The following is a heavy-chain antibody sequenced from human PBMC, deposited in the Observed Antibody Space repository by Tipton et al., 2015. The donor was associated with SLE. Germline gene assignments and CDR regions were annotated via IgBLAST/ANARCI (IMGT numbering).Heavy chain of an antibody. Sequence: QVQLVQSGAEVKKPGSSVKVSCKASGGTFSSYAISWVRQAPGQGLEWMGGIIPIFGTANYAQKFQGRVTITADESTSTAYMELSSLRSEDSALYYCASDSPRSSSSWYPPVYWGQGTLVTVSS. CDR1: GGTFSSYA. V-gene: IGHV1-69*01. D-gene: IGHD6-13*01. CDR3: ASDSPRSSSSWYPPVY. CDR2: IIPIFGTA. J-gene: IGHJ4*02.